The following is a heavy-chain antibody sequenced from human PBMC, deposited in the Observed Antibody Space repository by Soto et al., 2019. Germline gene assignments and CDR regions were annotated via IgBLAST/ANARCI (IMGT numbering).Heavy chain of an antibody. Sequence: ETLSLTCTVSGGSVSSGYWSWIRQSPGKGLEWIAYIYYSGSTNYNPSLKSRVTTLADTSKNQFSLRLSSVTAADTAVYYCAKSSWTEYFDSWGQGTLVTVSS. D-gene: IGHD2-2*01. J-gene: IGHJ4*02. V-gene: IGHV4-59*02. CDR2: IYYSGST. CDR3: AKSSWTEYFDS. CDR1: GGSVSSGY.